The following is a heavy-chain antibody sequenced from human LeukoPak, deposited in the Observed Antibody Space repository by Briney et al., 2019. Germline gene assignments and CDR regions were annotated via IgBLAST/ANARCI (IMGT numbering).Heavy chain of an antibody. CDR2: IIPILGIA. J-gene: IGHJ6*02. CDR3: ARARGASGALTMFYYYGMDV. V-gene: IGHV1-69*04. CDR1: GGTFSSYA. Sequence: SVKVSCKASGGTFSSYAISWVRQAPGQGLEWMGRIIPILGIANYAQKFQGRVTITADNSTSTAYMELSSLRSEDTAVYYCARARGASGALTMFYYYGMDVWGQGTTVTVSS. D-gene: IGHD3-10*02.